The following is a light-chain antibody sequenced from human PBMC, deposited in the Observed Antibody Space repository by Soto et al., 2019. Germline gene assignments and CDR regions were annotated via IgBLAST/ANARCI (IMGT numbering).Light chain of an antibody. CDR2: KAS. CDR3: QQYDGYPWT. V-gene: IGKV1-5*03. J-gene: IGKJ1*01. CDR1: QSVNSR. Sequence: DIQMTQSPSTLSASIGDTVNINCRASQSVNSRLAWYQQRPGKTPRILICKASSLEREVPSRFSGSGSGTEYTLTIRNLEPDDFATYYCQQYDGYPWTFGQGTEVEVK.